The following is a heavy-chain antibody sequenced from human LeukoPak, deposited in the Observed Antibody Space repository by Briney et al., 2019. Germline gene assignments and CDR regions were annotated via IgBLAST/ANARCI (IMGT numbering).Heavy chain of an antibody. CDR2: ISGSGGST. CDR3: ARDLSYSGIDY. CDR1: GFTFSSYA. J-gene: IGHJ4*02. V-gene: IGHV3-23*01. Sequence: GGSLRLSCAASGFTFSSYAMSWVRQAPGKGLEWVSAISGSGGSTYYADSVKGRFTISRDNSKNTLYLQMNSLRGEDTAVYYCARDLSYSGIDYWGQGTLVTVSS. D-gene: IGHD1-26*01.